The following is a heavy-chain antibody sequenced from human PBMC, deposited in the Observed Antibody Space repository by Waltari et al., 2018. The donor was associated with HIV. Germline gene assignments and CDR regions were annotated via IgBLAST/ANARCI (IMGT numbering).Heavy chain of an antibody. Sequence: QVQLVESGGGVVQPGRSLRLSCAASGFTFSSYAMHWVRQAPGKGLEWVAVIAYDGSNNYYPDSVKGRFTISRDTSNNTLYLQMNSLRAEDTAVYYCARELVGTYAAFAYWGQGTLVTVSS. CDR1: GFTFSSYA. V-gene: IGHV3-30*04. CDR3: ARELVGTYAAFAY. CDR2: IAYDGSNN. J-gene: IGHJ4*02. D-gene: IGHD1-26*01.